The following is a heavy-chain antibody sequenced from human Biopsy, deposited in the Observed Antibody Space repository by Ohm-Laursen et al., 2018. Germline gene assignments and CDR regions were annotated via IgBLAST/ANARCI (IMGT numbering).Heavy chain of an antibody. CDR3: VSDDSRNEKNAFDI. V-gene: IGHV1-69*06. CDR1: GGSFSTYT. Sequence: SVKVSCKASGGSFSTYTISWVRQASGQGLEWMGGIVPIFGTANHAQRFQGRVTITADTSTSTAYMELTSLTSGDTAVYYCVSDDSRNEKNAFDIWGQGTMVTVSS. J-gene: IGHJ3*02. CDR2: IVPIFGTA. D-gene: IGHD3-22*01.